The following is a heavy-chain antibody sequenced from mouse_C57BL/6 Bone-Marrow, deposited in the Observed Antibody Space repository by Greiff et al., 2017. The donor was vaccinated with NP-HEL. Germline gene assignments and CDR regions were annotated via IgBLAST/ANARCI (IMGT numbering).Heavy chain of an antibody. CDR2: IYPRDGST. Sequence: QVQLQQSDAELVKPGASVKISCKVSGYTFTDHTIHWMKQRPEQGLEWIGYIYPRDGSTKYNEKFKGKATLTADKSSSTAYMQLNSLTSEDSAVYFCAKEGGLYDYDGFFDYWGQGTTLTVSS. D-gene: IGHD2-4*01. J-gene: IGHJ2*01. CDR1: GYTFTDHT. V-gene: IGHV1-78*01. CDR3: AKEGGLYDYDGFFDY.